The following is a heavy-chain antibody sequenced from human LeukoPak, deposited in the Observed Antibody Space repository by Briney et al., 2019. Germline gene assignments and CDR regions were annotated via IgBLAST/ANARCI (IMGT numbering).Heavy chain of an antibody. CDR3: ARGPTGLSYFDL. J-gene: IGHJ4*02. Sequence: ASVKVSCKPSGGTFSIYAVSWVRQAPGQGPEWMGRIIPIFGTTNYAQKFEGRVTITTDEYKSTVYMELRSLTSDDAAVFFCARGPTGLSYFDLWGQGTQVSVSS. CDR2: IIPIFGTT. CDR1: GGTFSIYA. V-gene: IGHV1-69*05. D-gene: IGHD3-9*01.